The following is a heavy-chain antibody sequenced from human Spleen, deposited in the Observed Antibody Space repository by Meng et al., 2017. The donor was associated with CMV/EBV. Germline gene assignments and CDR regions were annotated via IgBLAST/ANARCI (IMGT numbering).Heavy chain of an antibody. CDR2: INWNGDNT. J-gene: IGHJ4*02. Sequence: GESLKISCAASGFTFDDYGMSWVRQTPGKGLEWVSGINWNGDNTHYADSVKGRFTIFRDNAKNSLYLQMNSLRAEDTAFYYCVRVGLAFDYWGQGTLVTVSS. V-gene: IGHV3-20*04. CDR3: VRVGLAFDY. CDR1: GFTFDDYG. D-gene: IGHD6-19*01.